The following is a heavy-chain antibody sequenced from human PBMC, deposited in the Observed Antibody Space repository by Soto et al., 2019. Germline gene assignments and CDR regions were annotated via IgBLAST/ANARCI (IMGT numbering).Heavy chain of an antibody. CDR3: ATLTKDDILTGFYPC. J-gene: IGHJ4*02. CDR2: IYSDGST. CDR1: GFTVNSNY. D-gene: IGHD3-9*01. Sequence: EVQLVESGGGLVQPGGSLRLSCAASGFTVNSNYMSWVRQAPGKGLEWVSVIYSDGSTYYADSVKGRFIIHRDNSNNTLYFQMNRLRAEDTAVYYCATLTKDDILTGFYPCWGQGTLVTVSS. V-gene: IGHV3-66*01.